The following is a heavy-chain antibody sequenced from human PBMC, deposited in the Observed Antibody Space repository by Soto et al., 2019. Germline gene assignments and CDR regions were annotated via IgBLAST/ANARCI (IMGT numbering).Heavy chain of an antibody. CDR2: IYWDDDK. CDR3: AHRYNWNDPHGFDP. CDR1: GFSLSTSGVG. D-gene: IGHD1-1*01. V-gene: IGHV2-5*02. J-gene: IGHJ5*02. Sequence: QITLKESGPPLVKPTQTLTLTCTFSGFSLSTSGVGVGWIRQPPGKALEWLALIYWDDDKRYSPSLKSRLTITKDTSKNQVVLTMTNMDPVDTATYYCAHRYNWNDPHGFDPWGQGTLVTVSS.